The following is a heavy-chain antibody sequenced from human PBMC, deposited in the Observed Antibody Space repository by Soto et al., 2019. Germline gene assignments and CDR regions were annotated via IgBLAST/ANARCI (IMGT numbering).Heavy chain of an antibody. D-gene: IGHD6-6*01. V-gene: IGHV1-69*06. Sequence: SVKVSCKASGGTFSSYATSWVRQAPGQGLEWMGGIIPIFGTANYAQKFQGRVTITADKSTSTAYMELSSLRSEDTAVYYCARDRRSSSARGWFDPWGQGTLVTVSS. CDR3: ARDRRSSSARGWFDP. CDR1: GGTFSSYA. J-gene: IGHJ5*02. CDR2: IIPIFGTA.